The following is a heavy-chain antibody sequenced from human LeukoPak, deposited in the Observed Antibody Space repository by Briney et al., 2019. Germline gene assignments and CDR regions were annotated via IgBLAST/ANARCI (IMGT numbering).Heavy chain of an antibody. CDR3: ARVGDTTVIDY. Sequence: SQTLSLTCTVSGGSISSRDYYWRWIRQPPGKGLEWIGYIYYSGSTYYNPSLKSRVTISVDTSKNQFSLKLSSVTAADTAVYYCARVGDTTVIDYWGQGTLVTVSS. CDR1: GGSISSRDYY. CDR2: IYYSGST. V-gene: IGHV4-30-4*01. J-gene: IGHJ4*02. D-gene: IGHD4-17*01.